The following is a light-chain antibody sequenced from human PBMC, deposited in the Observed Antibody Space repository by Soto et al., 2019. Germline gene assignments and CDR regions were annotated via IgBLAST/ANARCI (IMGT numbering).Light chain of an antibody. CDR3: QQRTNWPPYLT. V-gene: IGKV3-11*01. J-gene: IGKJ4*01. Sequence: EIVLTQSPATLSLSPGERATLSCRASQSVGSYLAWYQQKPGQAPRLLIYATSNRATGIPGRFSGSGSGTDFTLTISSLEPEDFAVYYCQQRTNWPPYLTFGGGTKVEIK. CDR1: QSVGSY. CDR2: ATS.